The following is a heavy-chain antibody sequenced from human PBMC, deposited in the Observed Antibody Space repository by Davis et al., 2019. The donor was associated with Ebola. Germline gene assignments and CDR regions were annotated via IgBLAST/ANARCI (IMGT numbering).Heavy chain of an antibody. Sequence: ASVKVSCKASGYTFTSYYMHWVRQAPGQGLEWMGIINPSGGSTSYAQKFQGRVTMTRDTSISTAYMELSRLRSDDTAVYYCARGEYYYGSGRSGIDYWGQGTLVTVSS. D-gene: IGHD3-10*01. CDR2: INPSGGST. CDR1: GYTFTSYY. J-gene: IGHJ4*02. V-gene: IGHV1-46*01. CDR3: ARGEYYYGSGRSGIDY.